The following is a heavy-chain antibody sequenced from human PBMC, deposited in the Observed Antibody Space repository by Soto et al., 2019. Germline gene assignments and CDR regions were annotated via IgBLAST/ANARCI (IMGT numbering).Heavy chain of an antibody. J-gene: IGHJ6*02. Sequence: QLQLQESGSGLVKPSQTLSLTCAVSGGSISSGGYSWCWIRQPPGEGLEWIGYIYHCGSTYYYPSLKRRITISVDRSTNQFSLKLSTVPAANTAVYYCAKRVAALPYYYYYGMDVWGQGTTVTVSS. CDR3: AKRVAALPYYYYYGMDV. D-gene: IGHD6-6*01. V-gene: IGHV4-30-2*01. CDR1: GGSISSGGYS. CDR2: IYHCGST.